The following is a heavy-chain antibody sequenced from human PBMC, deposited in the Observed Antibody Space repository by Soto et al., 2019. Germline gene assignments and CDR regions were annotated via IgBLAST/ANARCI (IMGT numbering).Heavy chain of an antibody. CDR2: ITDSGDDT. CDR3: AKLGSSSWSPHYYFDY. V-gene: IGHV3-23*01. CDR1: GFTFNNYA. D-gene: IGHD2-2*01. Sequence: EVQLLEYGGGLVQPGGSLRLSCAASGFTFNNYAMGWVRQAPGKGLEWVSAITDSGDDTYYIDSVKGRFTIYRDNSKSTLYLQMNSPRAEDTAIYYCAKLGSSSWSPHYYFDYWGQCTLVTVSS. J-gene: IGHJ4*02.